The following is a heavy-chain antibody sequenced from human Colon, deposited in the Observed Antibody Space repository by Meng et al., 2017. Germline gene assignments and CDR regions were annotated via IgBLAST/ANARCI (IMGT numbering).Heavy chain of an antibody. Sequence: GESLKISCAAYGFTFSSYEMKWVRQAPGKGLEWVLYISSSGSTIYYADSVKGRFTIPRDNAKNSLYLQMNSLRAGDTAVYYCATNPSDFWSGWHWGQGTLVTVSS. J-gene: IGHJ4*02. CDR1: GFTFSSYE. CDR2: ISSSGSTI. V-gene: IGHV3-48*03. D-gene: IGHD3-3*01. CDR3: ATNPSDFWSGWH.